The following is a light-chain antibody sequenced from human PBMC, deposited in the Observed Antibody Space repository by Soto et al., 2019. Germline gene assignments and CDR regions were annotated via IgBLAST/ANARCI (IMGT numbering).Light chain of an antibody. J-gene: IGKJ2*01. CDR1: LSLVASDGSTY. Sequence: DVVMTQPPLSLPATLGQPASISFRSGLSLVASDGSTYLSWFQQRTGQSPRRLLYKISNRDSGVPDRFSDRGSGADFPLKIIRVEAEDVGFYSCLRGSRLAYTSVQGAKLETK. CDR3: LRGSRLAYT. V-gene: IGKV2-30*01. CDR2: KIS.